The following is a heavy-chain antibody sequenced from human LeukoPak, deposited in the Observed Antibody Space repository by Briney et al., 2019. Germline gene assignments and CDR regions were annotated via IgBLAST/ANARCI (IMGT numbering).Heavy chain of an antibody. V-gene: IGHV3-9*01. D-gene: IGHD3-3*01. Sequence: GGSLRLSCAASGFTFDDYATHWVRQAPGKGLEWVSGISWNSGSIGYADSVKGRFTISRDNAKNSLYLQMDSLRAEDTALYYCAKDMGITIFGVVTPGAFWFDPWGQGTLVTVSS. J-gene: IGHJ5*02. CDR2: ISWNSGSI. CDR1: GFTFDDYA. CDR3: AKDMGITIFGVVTPGAFWFDP.